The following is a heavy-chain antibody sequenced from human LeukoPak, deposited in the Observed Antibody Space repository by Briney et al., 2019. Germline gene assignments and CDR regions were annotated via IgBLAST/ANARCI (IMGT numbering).Heavy chain of an antibody. V-gene: IGHV3-23*03. CDR1: GFTFSSYA. J-gene: IGHJ4*02. D-gene: IGHD3-22*01. Sequence: GGSLRLSCAASGFTFSSYAMSWVGQAPGKGLEWVSVIYSDGRTYYADSVKGRFTISRDNSKNTLYLETNSLRAEDTAAYYCAKDAYDSSGYYHDHWGQGTLITVSS. CDR3: AKDAYDSSGYYHDH. CDR2: IYSDGRT.